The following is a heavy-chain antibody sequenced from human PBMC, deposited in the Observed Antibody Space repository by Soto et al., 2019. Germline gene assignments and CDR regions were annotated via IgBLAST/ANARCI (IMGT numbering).Heavy chain of an antibody. D-gene: IGHD6-19*01. J-gene: IGHJ6*02. CDR3: ARDQGSGWNYYSYGRDV. CDR2: IYPGDSDT. CDR1: GYSFTSYW. V-gene: IGHV5-51*01. Sequence: PGESLKISCKGSGYSFTSYWIGWVRQMPGKGLEWMGIIYPGDSDTRYSPSFQGQVTISADKSISTAYLQWSSLKASDTAMYYCARDQGSGWNYYSYGRDVWGQGTTVTVSS.